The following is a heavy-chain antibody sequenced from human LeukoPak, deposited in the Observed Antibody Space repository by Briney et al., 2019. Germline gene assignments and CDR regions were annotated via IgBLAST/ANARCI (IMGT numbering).Heavy chain of an antibody. CDR3: ARDTTGYWDS. CDR2: IKTDGSEK. CDR1: GFTFSNYW. V-gene: IGHV3-7*01. Sequence: GGSLRLSCEGSGFTFSNYWMGWVRQAPGKGLQWVANIKTDGSEKYYVDSVKGRFTISRDNAKNSVYLLMNSLRVEDTAVYYCARDTTGYWDSWGQGTLVTVSS. D-gene: IGHD3-9*01. J-gene: IGHJ4*02.